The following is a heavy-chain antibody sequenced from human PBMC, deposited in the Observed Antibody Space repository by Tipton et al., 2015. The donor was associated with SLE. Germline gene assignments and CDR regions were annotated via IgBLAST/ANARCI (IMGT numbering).Heavy chain of an antibody. CDR2: ISSSGSTI. CDR3: VKPYYDSSGLGY. Sequence: SLRLSCAASGFTFSSYAMHWVRQAPGKGLEWVSYISSSGSTIYYADSVKGRFTISRDNSKNTLYLQMSSLRAEDTAVYYCVKPYYDSSGLGYWGQGTLVTVSS. CDR1: GFTFSSYA. D-gene: IGHD3-22*01. J-gene: IGHJ4*02. V-gene: IGHV3-48*01.